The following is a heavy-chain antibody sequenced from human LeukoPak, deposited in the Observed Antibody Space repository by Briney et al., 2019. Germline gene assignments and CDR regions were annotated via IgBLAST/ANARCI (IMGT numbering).Heavy chain of an antibody. D-gene: IGHD6-13*01. CDR2: IYTSGST. CDR3: ARDYTQQRYSDY. Sequence: PSETLSLTCTVSGGSISSYYWSWIRQPAGKGLEWIGRIYTSGSTNYNPSLKSRVTISVDKSKNQFSLKLSSVTAADTAVYYCARDYTQQRYSDYWGQGTLFTVSS. J-gene: IGHJ4*02. V-gene: IGHV4-4*07. CDR1: GGSISSYY.